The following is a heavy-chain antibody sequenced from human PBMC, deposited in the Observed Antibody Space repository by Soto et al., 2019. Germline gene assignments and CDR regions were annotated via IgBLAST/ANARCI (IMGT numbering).Heavy chain of an antibody. CDR2: INPSGGST. V-gene: IGHV1-46*01. Sequence: ASVKVSCKASGYTFTSYYMHWVRQAPGQGLEWMGIINPSGGSTSYAQKFQGRVTMTGDTSTSTVYMELSSLRSEDTAVYYCARDGGVLPWRNWFDPWGQGTLVTVSS. J-gene: IGHJ5*02. CDR1: GYTFTSYY. D-gene: IGHD3-10*01. CDR3: ARDGGVLPWRNWFDP.